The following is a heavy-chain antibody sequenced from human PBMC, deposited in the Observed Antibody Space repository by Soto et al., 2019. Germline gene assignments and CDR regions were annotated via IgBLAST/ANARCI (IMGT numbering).Heavy chain of an antibody. CDR1: GNSVSSIGFS. V-gene: IGHV4-30-2*01. J-gene: IGHJ4*02. D-gene: IGHD3-10*01. CDR3: AGRFGAARGIDY. Sequence: QLQLQESGSGLVKPSQTLSLTCAVSGNSVSSIGFSWSWIRQPPGKGLEWIGYIYHTGSTYYNPSVKSRVTISLDRSKNQFSLNLSSVTVADTAVYYCAGRFGAARGIDYWGQGTLVTVSS. CDR2: IYHTGST.